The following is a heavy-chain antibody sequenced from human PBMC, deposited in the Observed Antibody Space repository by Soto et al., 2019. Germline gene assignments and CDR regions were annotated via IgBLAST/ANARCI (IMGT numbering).Heavy chain of an antibody. Sequence: SETLSLTCAVYGGSFSGYYWSWIRQPPGRGLEWIGEINHSGSTNYNPSLKSRVTISVDTSKSQFSLKLSSVTAADTAVYYCARYPLTGYYRGRYYFDYWAREPWSPSPQ. J-gene: IGHJ4*02. CDR2: INHSGST. CDR3: ARYPLTGYYRGRYYFDY. V-gene: IGHV4-34*01. CDR1: GGSFSGYY. D-gene: IGHD3-9*01.